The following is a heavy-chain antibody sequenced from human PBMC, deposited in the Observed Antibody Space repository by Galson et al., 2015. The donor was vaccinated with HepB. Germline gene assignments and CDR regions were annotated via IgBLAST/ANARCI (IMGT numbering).Heavy chain of an antibody. J-gene: IGHJ5*02. CDR2: ISSSGSTI. CDR1: GFTFSDYY. CDR3: ARDRDCGLCPTPSNWFDP. Sequence: SLRLSCAASGFTFSDYYMSWIRQAPGKGLEWVSYISSSGSTIYYADSVKGRFTISRDNAKNSLYLQMNSLRAEDTAVYYCARDRDCGLCPTPSNWFDPWGQGTLVTVSS. V-gene: IGHV3-11*01. D-gene: IGHD2-21*01.